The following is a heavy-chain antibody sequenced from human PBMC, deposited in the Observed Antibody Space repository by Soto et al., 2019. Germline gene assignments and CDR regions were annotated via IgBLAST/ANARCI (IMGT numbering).Heavy chain of an antibody. CDR2: ISAYNGNT. CDR3: ARDPPITGSLRGTPLMAV. D-gene: IGHD1-20*01. V-gene: IGHV1-18*04. J-gene: IGHJ6*02. CDR1: GYSFTSYG. Sequence: GASVKVSCKASGYSFTSYGISWVRQAPGQGLEWMGWISAYNGNTNYEQKFQGRAAMTTDTSTNTAYLELRTLRSDDAAVYYCARDPPITGSLRGTPLMAVWGQGTTVTVSS.